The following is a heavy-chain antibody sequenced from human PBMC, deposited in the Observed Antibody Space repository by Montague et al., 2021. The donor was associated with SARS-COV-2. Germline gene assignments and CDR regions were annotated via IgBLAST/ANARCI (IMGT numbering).Heavy chain of an antibody. Sequence: SLSLSCAASGFTVSSNYMSWVRQAPGKGLEWVSVIYNGGSTYYADSVKGRFTISRHNSKNTLYLQMNSLRAEDTAMYYCARDRSGYLDYWGQGTLVTVSS. CDR3: ARDRSGYLDY. CDR1: GFTVSSNY. CDR2: IYNGGST. J-gene: IGHJ4*02. V-gene: IGHV3-53*04. D-gene: IGHD1-26*01.